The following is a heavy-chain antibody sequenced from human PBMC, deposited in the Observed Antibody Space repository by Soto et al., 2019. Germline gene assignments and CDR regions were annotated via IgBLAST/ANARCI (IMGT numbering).Heavy chain of an antibody. CDR1: GGSISSGGYY. V-gene: IGHV4-31*03. J-gene: IGHJ6*02. Sequence: QVQLQESGPGLVKPSQTLSLTCTVSGGSISSGGYYWSWIRQHPGKGLEWIGYIYYSGSTYYNPSLKRRVTISVDASKIQFSLKLSSVTAADTAVYYCARGGRRSPGMDVWGQGTTVTVSS. CDR3: ARGGRRSPGMDV. CDR2: IYYSGST.